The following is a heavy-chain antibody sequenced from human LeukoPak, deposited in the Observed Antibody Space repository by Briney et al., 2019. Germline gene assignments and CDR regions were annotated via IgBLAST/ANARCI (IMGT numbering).Heavy chain of an antibody. V-gene: IGHV4-4*07. CDR1: GASIVSNS. CDR3: ARWSGSYFDY. J-gene: IGHJ4*02. CDR2: IYTSGST. D-gene: IGHD1-26*01. Sequence: PSETLSLTSPAPGASIVSNSWGWFRKPPGKGLEWIGRIYTSGSTNYNPSLKSRVTMSVDTSKNQFSLKLSSVTAADTAVYYCARWSGSYFDYWGQGTLVTVSS.